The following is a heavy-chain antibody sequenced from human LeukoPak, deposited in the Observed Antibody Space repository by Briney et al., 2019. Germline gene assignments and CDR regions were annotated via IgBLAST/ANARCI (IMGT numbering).Heavy chain of an antibody. D-gene: IGHD4-17*01. CDR3: ARLSTVTTFDY. CDR1: GFTFSSYE. J-gene: IGHJ4*02. V-gene: IGHV3-48*03. Sequence: GGSLRLSCAASGFTFSSYEMNWVRQAPGKGLEWVSYISSSGSTIYCADSVKGRFTISRDNAKNSLYLQMNSLRAEDTAVYYCARLSTVTTFDYWGQGTLVTVSS. CDR2: ISSSGSTI.